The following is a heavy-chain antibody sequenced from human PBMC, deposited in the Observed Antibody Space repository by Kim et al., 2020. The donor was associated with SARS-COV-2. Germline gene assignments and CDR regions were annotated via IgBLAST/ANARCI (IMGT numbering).Heavy chain of an antibody. V-gene: IGHV4-34*01. CDR3: ASGADYDILTGYLGMAV. D-gene: IGHD3-9*01. CDR2: INHSGST. J-gene: IGHJ6*01. Sequence: SETLSLTCAVYGGSFSGYYWSWIRQPPGKGLEWIGEINHSGSTNYNPSLKSRVTISVDTSKNQFSLKLSSVTAADTAVYYCASGADYDILTGYLGMAVWG. CDR1: GGSFSGYY.